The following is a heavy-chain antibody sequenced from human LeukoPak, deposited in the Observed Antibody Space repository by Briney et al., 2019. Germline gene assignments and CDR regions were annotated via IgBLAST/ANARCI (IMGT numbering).Heavy chain of an antibody. V-gene: IGHV4-30-2*01. J-gene: IGHJ4*02. CDR2: IYHSGST. D-gene: IGHD2-8*02. Sequence: SETLSLTCTVSGGSISSGGYYWSWIRQPPGKGLEWIGYIYHSGSTYYNPSLKSRVTISVDRSKNQFSLKLSSVTAADTAVYYCARDLLYWGSPRGPFDYWGQGTLVTVSS. CDR1: GGSISSGGYY. CDR3: ARDLLYWGSPRGPFDY.